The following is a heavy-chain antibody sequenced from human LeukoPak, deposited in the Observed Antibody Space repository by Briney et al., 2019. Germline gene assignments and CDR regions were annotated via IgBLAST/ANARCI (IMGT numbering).Heavy chain of an antibody. CDR3: ARVDRGYSYAPEGY. J-gene: IGHJ4*02. Sequence: AGGSLRLSCAASGFTFDDYGMSWVRQAPGKGLEWVSGINWNGGSTGYADSVKGRFTISRDNAKNSLYLQMNSLRAEDTALYYCARVDRGYSYAPEGYWGQGTLVTVSS. CDR1: GFTFDDYG. V-gene: IGHV3-20*04. CDR2: INWNGGST. D-gene: IGHD5-18*01.